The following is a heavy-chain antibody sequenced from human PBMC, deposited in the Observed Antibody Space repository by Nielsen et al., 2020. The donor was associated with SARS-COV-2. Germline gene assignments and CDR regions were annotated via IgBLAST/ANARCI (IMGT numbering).Heavy chain of an antibody. Sequence: SETLSLTCTVSGGSISSYYWSRIRQPPGKGLEWIGYIYYSGSTNYNPSLKSRVTISVDTSKNQFSLKLSSVTAADTAVYYCARHVVGALDYWGQGTLVTVSS. D-gene: IGHD1-26*01. J-gene: IGHJ4*02. CDR2: IYYSGST. V-gene: IGHV4-59*08. CDR3: ARHVVGALDY. CDR1: GGSISSYY.